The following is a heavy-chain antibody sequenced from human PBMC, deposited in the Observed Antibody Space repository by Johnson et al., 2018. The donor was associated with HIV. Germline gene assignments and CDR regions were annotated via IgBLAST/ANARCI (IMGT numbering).Heavy chain of an antibody. CDR1: GFTFSSYG. D-gene: IGHD1-14*01. V-gene: IGHV3-30*02. J-gene: IGHJ3*02. Sequence: QMLLVESGGGVVQPGGSLRLSCAASGFTFSSYGMHWVRQAPGKGLEWAAFIRYDGSTKYYADSVKGRFTISRDNSKNTLSLQMHSLRGEDTAVYYCARDSSTTDVAFDIWGQGTMVTVSS. CDR3: ARDSSTTDVAFDI. CDR2: IRYDGSTK.